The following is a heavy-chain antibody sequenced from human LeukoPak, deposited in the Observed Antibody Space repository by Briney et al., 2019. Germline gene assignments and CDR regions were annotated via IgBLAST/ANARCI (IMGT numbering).Heavy chain of an antibody. CDR2: ISDSGTI. J-gene: IGHJ2*01. Sequence: GGSLRLSCTASGFTFSTCCMNWVRQAPGKGLEWVSYISDSGTIYYADSVKGRFTISRDNAKNSLYLQMNSLRDEDTAVYYCARDAAKFGTYWYFDLWGRGTLVTVPS. V-gene: IGHV3-48*02. D-gene: IGHD3-10*01. CDR3: ARDAAKFGTYWYFDL. CDR1: GFTFSTCC.